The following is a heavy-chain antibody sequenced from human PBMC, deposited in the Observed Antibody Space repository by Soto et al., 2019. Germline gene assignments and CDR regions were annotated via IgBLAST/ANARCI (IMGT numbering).Heavy chain of an antibody. CDR1: GFSLTTSGVG. D-gene: IGHD6-19*01. Sequence: QITLKESGPTLVKPTQTLTLTCTFSGFSLTTSGVGVGWIRQPPGKALEWLALIYWDDDKRYSPSLKSRLTTTKDTAKNQVVLTMTNMDPVDTATYYGAHRHSGWYRDNWFDPWGQGTLGTVSS. V-gene: IGHV2-5*02. CDR2: IYWDDDK. CDR3: AHRHSGWYRDNWFDP. J-gene: IGHJ5*02.